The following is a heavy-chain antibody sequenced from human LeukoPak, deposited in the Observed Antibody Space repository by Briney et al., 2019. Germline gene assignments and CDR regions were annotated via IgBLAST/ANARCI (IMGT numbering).Heavy chain of an antibody. CDR3: ARRRYYDGNAFDI. D-gene: IGHD3-22*01. V-gene: IGHV4-39*01. Sequence: ASETLSLTCTVSGGSISSSSYYWGWIRQPPGKGLEWIGSIYYSGSTYYNPSLKSRVTISVDTSKNQFSLKLSSETAADTAVYYCARRRYYDGNAFDIWGQGTMVTVSS. CDR1: GGSISSSSYY. CDR2: IYYSGST. J-gene: IGHJ3*02.